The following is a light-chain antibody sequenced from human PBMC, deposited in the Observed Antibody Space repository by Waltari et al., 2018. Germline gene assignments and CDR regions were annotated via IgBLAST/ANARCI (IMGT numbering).Light chain of an antibody. V-gene: IGKV1-39*01. CDR1: ENVNNF. Sequence: DIQMTQSPSSLSASVGDRVTITCRASENVNNFLNWYQQKPGKAPKLLIYKASTLQSGVPSRFSGSGSGTDYTFTISSLQSEDVATYYCQHNYGIPLTFGGGTKVEIK. J-gene: IGKJ4*01. CDR3: QHNYGIPLT. CDR2: KAS.